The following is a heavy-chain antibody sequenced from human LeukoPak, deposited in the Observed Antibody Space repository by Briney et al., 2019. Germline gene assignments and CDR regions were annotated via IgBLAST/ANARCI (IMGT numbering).Heavy chain of an antibody. Sequence: GGSLRLSCAASGFTFSSFSMNWVRQAPGKGLEWVGRIRSKSNSYATAYTASVKGRFTISRDDSKNTAYLQMSSLKTEDTAVYYCQTYDSSGSEDYWGQGTLVTVSS. CDR3: QTYDSSGSEDY. D-gene: IGHD3-22*01. V-gene: IGHV3-73*01. J-gene: IGHJ4*02. CDR1: GFTFSSFS. CDR2: IRSKSNSYAT.